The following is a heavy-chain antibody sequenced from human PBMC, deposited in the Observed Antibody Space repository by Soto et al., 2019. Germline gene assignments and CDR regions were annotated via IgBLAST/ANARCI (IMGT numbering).Heavy chain of an antibody. V-gene: IGHV1-69*02. CDR1: GGTFSSYT. CDR3: ATDSSSWYNYFDP. J-gene: IGHJ5*02. D-gene: IGHD6-13*01. CDR2: VIPLLGVA. Sequence: QVQLVQSGAEVKKPGSSVKVSCKASGGTFSSYTFSWVRQAPGQGLEWMGRVIPLLGVANYAQKFQGRVTITADISTSTAYMELSSLRSDDTDVYYCATDSSSWYNYFDPWGQGTLVTVSS.